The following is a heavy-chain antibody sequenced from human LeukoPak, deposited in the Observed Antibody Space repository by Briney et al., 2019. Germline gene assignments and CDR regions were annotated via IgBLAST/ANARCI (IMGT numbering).Heavy chain of an antibody. J-gene: IGHJ5*02. CDR3: ASYPRVVPAAIGWFDP. CDR1: GYTFTGYY. D-gene: IGHD2-2*01. CDR2: INPNSGGT. V-gene: IGHV1-2*06. Sequence: ASVKVSCKASGYTFTGYYMHWVRQAPGQGLEWMGRINPNSGGTNYAQKFQGRVTMTRDTSISTAYMELSSLRSEDTAVYYCASYPRVVPAAIGWFDPWGQGTLVTVSS.